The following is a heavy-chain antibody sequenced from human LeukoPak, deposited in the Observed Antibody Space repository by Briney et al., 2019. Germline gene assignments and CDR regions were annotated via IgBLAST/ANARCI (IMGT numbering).Heavy chain of an antibody. CDR1: GFTFSSYA. CDR3: ARDTDYYGSGRHGYFDH. D-gene: IGHD3-10*01. CDR2: ISDSGGST. V-gene: IGHV3-23*01. J-gene: IGHJ1*01. Sequence: GGSLKLSCAASGFTFSSYAMSWVRQAPGKGLEWVSTISDSGGSTYYTDSVKGRFTFSRDNSKNTLHLQMNSLRVEDTAVYYCARDTDYYGSGRHGYFDHWGQGTLVTVSS.